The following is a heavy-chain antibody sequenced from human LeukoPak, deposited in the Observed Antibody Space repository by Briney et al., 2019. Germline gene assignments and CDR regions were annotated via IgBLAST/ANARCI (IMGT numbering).Heavy chain of an antibody. D-gene: IGHD2-2*02. Sequence: SETLSLTCTVSVGSISSYYWTWIRQPPGKGVEWIGYVYYSGSTDYNPSLKSRVTISVDTSNKQFSLNLSSVTAADTAVYYCARRCSGPTCYTDAYDIWGQGTMVTVSS. CDR1: VGSISSYY. J-gene: IGHJ3*02. V-gene: IGHV4-59*08. CDR2: VYYSGST. CDR3: ARRCSGPTCYTDAYDI.